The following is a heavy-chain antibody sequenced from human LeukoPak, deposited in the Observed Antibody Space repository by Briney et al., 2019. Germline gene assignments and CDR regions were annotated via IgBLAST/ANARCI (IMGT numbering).Heavy chain of an antibody. D-gene: IGHD3-22*01. CDR3: ARAAYYYDSSGYYPDAFDI. J-gene: IGHJ3*02. CDR1: GGSISSGDYY. Sequence: SQTLSLTCTVSGGSISSGDYYWSWIRQPPGKGLEWIGYIYYSGSTYSNPSLKSRVTISVDTSKNQFSLKLSSVTAADTAVYYCARAAYYYDSSGYYPDAFDIWGQGTMVTVSS. CDR2: IYYSGST. V-gene: IGHV4-30-4*08.